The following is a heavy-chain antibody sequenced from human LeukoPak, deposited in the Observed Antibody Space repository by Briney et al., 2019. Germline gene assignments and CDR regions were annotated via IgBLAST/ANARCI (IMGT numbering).Heavy chain of an antibody. CDR1: GFTFSSYW. D-gene: IGHD5-24*01. Sequence: TGGSLRLSCAASGFTFSSYWIHWVRQGPGKGLVWVSRSNSDGSTTYYADSVKGRSTISRDNAKNTLYLQMNSLRVEDTAVYYCTRVTSPMATSLGYWGQGTLVTVSS. CDR2: SNSDGSTT. J-gene: IGHJ4*02. V-gene: IGHV3-74*01. CDR3: TRVTSPMATSLGY.